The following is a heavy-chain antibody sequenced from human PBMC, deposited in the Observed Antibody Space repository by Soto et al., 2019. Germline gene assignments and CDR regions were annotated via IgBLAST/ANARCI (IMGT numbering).Heavy chain of an antibody. V-gene: IGHV3-30*18. CDR3: AKDRSGWFGAFDI. CDR2: ISYGGKNE. CDR1: GFTFSGYG. Sequence: QVQLVQSGGGVVQPGRSLRLSCAASGFTFSGYGMHWVRQAPGKGLEWVAVISYGGKNEYYADSVKGRFTISRDNSKNTLYLQMNSLRAEDRAVYYCAKDRSGWFGAFDIWGQGTVVIVSS. J-gene: IGHJ3*02. D-gene: IGHD6-19*01.